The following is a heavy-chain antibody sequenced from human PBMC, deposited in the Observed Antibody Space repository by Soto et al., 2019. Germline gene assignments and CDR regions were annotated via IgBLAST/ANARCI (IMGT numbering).Heavy chain of an antibody. CDR3: ARDRETAAAGSMRHFDY. CDR2: IYYSGST. CDR1: GGSISSGGYY. V-gene: IGHV4-31*03. D-gene: IGHD6-13*01. J-gene: IGHJ4*02. Sequence: QVQLQESGPGLVKPSQTLSLTCTLSGGSISSGGYYWSWIRQHPGKGLEWIGYIYYSGSTYYNPSLKSRVTISVDTSKNQFSLKLSSVTAADTAVYYCARDRETAAAGSMRHFDYWGQGTLVTVSS.